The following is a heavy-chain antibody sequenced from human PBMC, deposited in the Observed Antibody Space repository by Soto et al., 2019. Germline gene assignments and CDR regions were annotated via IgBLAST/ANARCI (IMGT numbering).Heavy chain of an antibody. V-gene: IGHV3-23*01. CDR2: ISGSGGST. CDR1: GFTFSSYA. Sequence: EVQLLESGGGLVQPGGSLRLSCAASGFTFSSYAMSWVRQAPGKGLEWVSAISGSGGSTYYADSVKGRFTISRDKSKNRLYLQMNSLRAEDTAVYYCAKNWLTVYSYYGMGVGGQGTTVTVSS. D-gene: IGHD3-22*01. J-gene: IGHJ6*02. CDR3: AKNWLTVYSYYGMGV.